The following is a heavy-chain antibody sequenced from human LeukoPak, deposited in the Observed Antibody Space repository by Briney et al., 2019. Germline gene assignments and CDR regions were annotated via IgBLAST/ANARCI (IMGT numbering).Heavy chain of an antibody. CDR3: ARGLCSGGSCMDAFDI. Sequence: SETLSLTCVVYGGSFSDYYWSWIRQPPGKGLEWIGEINHSGSTNYNPSLKSRVTISVDTSKNQFSLKLSSVTAADTAVYYCARGLCSGGSCMDAFDIWGQGTMVTVSS. V-gene: IGHV4-34*01. CDR1: GGSFSDYY. J-gene: IGHJ3*02. D-gene: IGHD2-15*01. CDR2: INHSGST.